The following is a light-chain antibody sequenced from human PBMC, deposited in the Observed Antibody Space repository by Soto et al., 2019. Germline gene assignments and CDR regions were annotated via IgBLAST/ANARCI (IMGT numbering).Light chain of an antibody. CDR2: QAS. Sequence: DIQMTQSPSTLSASVGDRVTITFRACQGINSLLAWYEKKPGKAPKLLIYQASSLEIAVRSRCSSSGSWTEYSLTIGSLTPDDFATYYCEHKNSYSEPFAQVTKVQIK. CDR3: EHKNSYSEP. J-gene: IGKJ1*01. CDR1: QGINSL. V-gene: IGKV1-5*03.